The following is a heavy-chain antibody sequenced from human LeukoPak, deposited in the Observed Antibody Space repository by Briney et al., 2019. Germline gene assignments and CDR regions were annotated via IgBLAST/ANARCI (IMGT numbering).Heavy chain of an antibody. CDR1: GGSISSSSYY. CDR2: IYYSGST. CDR3: ARLGWGVGEYYFDY. Sequence: SETLSLTCTVSGGSISSSSYYWGWIRQPPGKGLEWIGSIYYSGSTYYNPSLKSRVTISVDTSKNQFSLKLNSVTAADTAVYYCARLGWGVGEYYFDYWGQGTLVTVSS. J-gene: IGHJ4*02. D-gene: IGHD3-10*01. V-gene: IGHV4-39*07.